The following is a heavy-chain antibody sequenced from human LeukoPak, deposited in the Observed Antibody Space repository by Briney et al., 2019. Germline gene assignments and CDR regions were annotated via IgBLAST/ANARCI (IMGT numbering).Heavy chain of an antibody. J-gene: IGHJ5*02. V-gene: IGHV3-23*01. CDR3: AKGLGTAAGRWFDP. Sequence: QTGGSLRLSCAASGFTFSSYAMSWVRQAPGKGLEWVSAIGGSGGGTYYADSVKGRFTISRDNSKNTLYLQMNNLRADDTAVYYCAKGLGTAAGRWFDPWGQGTLVTVSS. CDR1: GFTFSSYA. CDR2: IGGSGGGT. D-gene: IGHD6-25*01.